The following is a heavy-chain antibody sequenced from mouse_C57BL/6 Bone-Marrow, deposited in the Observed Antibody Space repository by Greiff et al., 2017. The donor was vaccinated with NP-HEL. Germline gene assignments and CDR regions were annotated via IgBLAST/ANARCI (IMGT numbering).Heavy chain of an antibody. J-gene: IGHJ2*01. CDR1: GFTFSDYY. CDR3: ARGGVYYDH. V-gene: IGHV5-16*01. Sequence: EVQLVESEGGLVQPGSSMKLSCTASGFTFSDYYMAWVRQVPEKGLEWVANINYDGSSTYYLDSLKSRFIISRDNAKNILYLQMSSLKSEDTATYYCARGGVYYDHWGQGTTLTVSS. CDR2: INYDGSST.